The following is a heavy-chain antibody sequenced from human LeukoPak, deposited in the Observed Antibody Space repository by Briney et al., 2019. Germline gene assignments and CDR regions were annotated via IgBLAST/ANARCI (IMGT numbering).Heavy chain of an antibody. CDR3: MAGTKRVDY. Sequence: PGGSLRLSCAASGFTFSSYAMSWVRQAPGKGLEWVSYISSSSSSTIYYADSVKGRFTISRDNAKNSLYLQMNSLRDEDTAVYYCMAGTKRVDYWGQGTLVTVSS. V-gene: IGHV3-48*02. CDR2: ISSSSSSTI. CDR1: GFTFSSYA. J-gene: IGHJ4*02. D-gene: IGHD1-7*01.